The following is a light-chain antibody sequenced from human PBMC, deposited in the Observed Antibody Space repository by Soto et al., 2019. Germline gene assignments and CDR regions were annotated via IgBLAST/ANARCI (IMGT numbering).Light chain of an antibody. V-gene: IGKV1-5*03. Sequence: DIQMNQSPSTLSASVGDRVTITCRASQSISSWLAWYQQKPGKAPKLLIYKASTLQSGVPSRFSGSGSGTEFTLAISSLQPDDSATYYCQQYNDNWTFGQGTKVDIK. J-gene: IGKJ1*01. CDR3: QQYNDNWT. CDR2: KAS. CDR1: QSISSW.